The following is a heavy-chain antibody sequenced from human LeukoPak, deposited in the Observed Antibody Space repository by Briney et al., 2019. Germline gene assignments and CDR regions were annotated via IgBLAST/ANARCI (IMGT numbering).Heavy chain of an antibody. CDR2: IKQDGSEK. V-gene: IGHV3-7*01. J-gene: IGHJ4*02. D-gene: IGHD3-16*01. Sequence: GGSLGLSCAASGFTFSSYWMSCVRQAPGKGLEWVANIKQDGSEKYYVDSVKGRFTISRDNAKNSLYLQMNSLRAEDTAVYYCARDHPVRGSDYWGQGTLVTVSS. CDR3: ARDHPVRGSDY. CDR1: GFTFSSYW.